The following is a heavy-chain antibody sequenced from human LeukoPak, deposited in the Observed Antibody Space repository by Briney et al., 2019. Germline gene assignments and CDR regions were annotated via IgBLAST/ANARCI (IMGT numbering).Heavy chain of an antibody. J-gene: IGHJ4*02. D-gene: IGHD2-15*01. CDR1: GFTFRSYS. V-gene: IGHV3-23*01. CDR3: AKEKKSGGWPIDY. Sequence: GGSLRLSCAASGFTFRSYSMHWVRQAPGKGLEWVSGISDGGDYTYYADSVKGRFTISRDNSKNTLYLQMNSLRADDTAVYHCAKEKKSGGWPIDYWGQGALVTVSS. CDR2: ISDGGDYT.